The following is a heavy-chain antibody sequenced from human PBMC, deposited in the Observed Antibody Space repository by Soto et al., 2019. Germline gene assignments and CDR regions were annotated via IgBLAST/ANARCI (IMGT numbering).Heavy chain of an antibody. V-gene: IGHV4-39*01. D-gene: IGHD3-10*01. CDR1: LGSISSTSYY. Sequence: PSETLSLTCTVSLGSISSTSYYWGWIRQPPGKGLEWIGSLYYSGSTYYNPSLKNRVTISVDTSKNQFSLKLSSVTAADTAVYYCARQRTYGSGSYLPEHFDYWGQGTLVTVSS. CDR2: LYYSGST. J-gene: IGHJ4*02. CDR3: ARQRTYGSGSYLPEHFDY.